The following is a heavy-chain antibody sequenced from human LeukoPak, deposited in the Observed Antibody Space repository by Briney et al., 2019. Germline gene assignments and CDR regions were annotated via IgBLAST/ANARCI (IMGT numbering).Heavy chain of an antibody. CDR3: AREAREYGYFDY. CDR1: GGSFSGYY. CDR2: INHSGST. J-gene: IGHJ4*02. D-gene: IGHD3-10*01. V-gene: IGHV4-34*01. Sequence: SETLSLTCAVYGGSFSGYYWSWIRQPPGKGLEWIGEINHSGSTNYNPSLKSRVTISVDTSKNQFSLKLSSVTAADTAVYCCAREAREYGYFDYWGQGTLVTVSS.